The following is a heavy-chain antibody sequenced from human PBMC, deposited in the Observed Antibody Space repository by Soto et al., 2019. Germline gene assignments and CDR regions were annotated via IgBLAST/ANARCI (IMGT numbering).Heavy chain of an antibody. V-gene: IGHV1-18*01. CDR3: ARDLIXLVPAANYYYYGMDV. D-gene: IGHD2-2*01. Sequence: ASDRASYQLSGKNFTSCGTTWDRQAPGQGLEWMGWISAYNGNTNYAQKLQGRVTMTTDTSTSTAYMELRSLRSDDTAVYYCARDLIXLVPAANYYYYGMDVWGQGTTVTVSS. CDR2: ISAYNGNT. CDR1: GKNFTSCG. J-gene: IGHJ6*02.